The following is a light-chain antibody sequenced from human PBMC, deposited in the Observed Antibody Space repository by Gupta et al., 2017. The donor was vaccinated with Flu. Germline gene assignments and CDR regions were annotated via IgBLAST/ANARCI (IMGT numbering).Light chain of an antibody. CDR1: QSVSSY. V-gene: IGKV3-11*01. CDR2: DAS. CDR3: QQRSNWPPNS. Sequence: DIVLTPSPATLSLSPGESATLSCRASQSVSSYLAWYQQKPGQAPRLLIYDASNRATGIPARFSGSGSGTDVTLTISSLEPEDFAVYYCQQRSNWPPNSFGQGTKLEIK. J-gene: IGKJ2*03.